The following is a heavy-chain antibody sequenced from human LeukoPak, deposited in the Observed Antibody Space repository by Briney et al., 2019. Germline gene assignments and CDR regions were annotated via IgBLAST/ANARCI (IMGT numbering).Heavy chain of an antibody. CDR3: ARASYEETSGGLSFDI. CDR2: INHSGST. D-gene: IGHD4-23*01. CDR1: GGSFSGYY. Sequence: SETLSLTCAVYGGSFSGYYWSWIRQPPGKGLEWIGEINHSGSTNYNPSLKSRVTISVDTSKNQFSLKLSSVTAADTAVYYCARASYEETSGGLSFDIWGQGTMVTVSS. V-gene: IGHV4-34*01. J-gene: IGHJ3*02.